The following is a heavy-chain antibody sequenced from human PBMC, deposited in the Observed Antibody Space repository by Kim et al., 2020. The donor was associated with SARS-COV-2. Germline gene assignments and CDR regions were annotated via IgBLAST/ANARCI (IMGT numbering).Heavy chain of an antibody. D-gene: IGHD3-10*01. CDR2: IDPGESHI. Sequence: GESLKISCKGSGYSFTKYWISWVRQMPGKGLEWMGRIDPGESHINYSPSFQGHVTISGDQSISTAYLQWSSLRASDTAMYFCARTGVRGYAMDVWGQGTTVTVSS. J-gene: IGHJ6*02. V-gene: IGHV5-10-1*01. CDR1: GYSFTKYW. CDR3: ARTGVRGYAMDV.